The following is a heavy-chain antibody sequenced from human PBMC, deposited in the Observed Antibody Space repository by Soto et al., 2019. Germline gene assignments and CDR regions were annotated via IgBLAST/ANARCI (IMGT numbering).Heavy chain of an antibody. CDR1: GFSLYTRGVG. CDR3: ARYTTDTYFDV. Sequence: QITLKESRPTLVNPTQTLTLTCSFSGFSLYTRGVGVGWVRQPPGKALEWLALLYWDNTRRYSPSLKNSHTTAKGTTENQVVITMTNMEPEDTGTYYCARYTTDTYFDVWGKGTTVTVSS. D-gene: IGHD2-2*02. J-gene: IGHJ6*04. V-gene: IGHV2-5*02. CDR2: LYWDNTR.